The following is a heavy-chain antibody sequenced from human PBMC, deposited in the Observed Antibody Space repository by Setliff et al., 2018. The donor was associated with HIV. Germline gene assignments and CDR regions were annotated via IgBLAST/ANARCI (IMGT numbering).Heavy chain of an antibody. CDR3: ARDDVGYCSGGSCYHLFDTFDI. D-gene: IGHD2-15*01. CDR1: GYTFTNYY. V-gene: IGHV1-46*01. CDR2: INPSGGST. Sequence: ASVKVSCKASGYTFTNYYIHWVRQAPGQGLEWMGIINPSGGSTTYAQKFQGRVTMTRDASTSTVYMELSSLRSEDTAVYYCARDDVGYCSGGSCYHLFDTFDIWGQGTVITVSS. J-gene: IGHJ3*02.